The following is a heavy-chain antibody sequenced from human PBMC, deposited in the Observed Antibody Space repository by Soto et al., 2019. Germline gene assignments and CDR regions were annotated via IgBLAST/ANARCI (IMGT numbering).Heavy chain of an antibody. V-gene: IGHV3-13*05. Sequence: EVQLVESGGGLVQPGGSLRLSCEASGFTFRNYDMHWVRQGTGKGLEWVSGISAAGDPDYADSVEGRFTISSENAQNSFFLQMNSLRVGVTAVYYCARTVRDFYGLDVWGQGTTVIVPS. J-gene: IGHJ6*02. CDR1: GFTFRNYD. CDR2: ISAAGDP. CDR3: ARTVRDFYGLDV.